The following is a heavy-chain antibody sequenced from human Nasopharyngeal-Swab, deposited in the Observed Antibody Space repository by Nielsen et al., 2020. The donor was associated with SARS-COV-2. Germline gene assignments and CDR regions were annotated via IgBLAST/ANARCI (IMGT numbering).Heavy chain of an antibody. CDR1: GFTLSIYA. J-gene: IGHJ6*02. D-gene: IGHD2-8*01. CDR3: AKRRSNDNYGMDV. CDR2: ISGSGDTT. V-gene: IGHV3-23*01. Sequence: GGSLRLSCAASGFTLSIYAMTWVRQAPGKGLEWVSTISGSGDTTYYADSVKGRFTISRDNSKNTLYLQMNSLRAEDTAVYYCAKRRSNDNYGMDVWGQGTTVTVSS.